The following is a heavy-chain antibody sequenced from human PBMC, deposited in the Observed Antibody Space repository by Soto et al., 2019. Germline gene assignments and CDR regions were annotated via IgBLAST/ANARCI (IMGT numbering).Heavy chain of an antibody. CDR2: INAGNGNR. Sequence: ASVKVSCKASGYTFTSYAIHRVRQAPGQRLEWMGWINAGNGNRKYSQKFQGRVTITRDTSASTAYMELSSLRSEDTAVYYCARGLYNPFDYWGQGTLVTVSS. D-gene: IGHD1-20*01. V-gene: IGHV1-3*01. J-gene: IGHJ4*02. CDR1: GYTFTSYA. CDR3: ARGLYNPFDY.